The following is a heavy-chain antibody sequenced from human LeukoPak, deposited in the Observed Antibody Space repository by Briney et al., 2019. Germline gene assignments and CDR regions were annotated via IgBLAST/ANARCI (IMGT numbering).Heavy chain of an antibody. Sequence: GGSLRLSCTASGFTVCNIYMSWVRQAPGKGLEWVSVIYSGGSTYYAGSVKGRFTISRDNSKNTLYLQMNSLRAEDTAVYYCARHRPGQAIDYWGQGTLVTVSS. V-gene: IGHV3-53*01. CDR3: ARHRPGQAIDY. D-gene: IGHD1-14*01. CDR1: GFTVCNIY. J-gene: IGHJ4*02. CDR2: IYSGGST.